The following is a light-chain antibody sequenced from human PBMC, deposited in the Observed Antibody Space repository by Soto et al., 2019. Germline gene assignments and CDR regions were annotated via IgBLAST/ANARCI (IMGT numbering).Light chain of an antibody. CDR3: QQYETLPT. CDR2: DAS. V-gene: IGKV1-33*01. Sequence: DIQMTQSPXSLSASVGDRVTITCQASQNINNYLNWYQQKLGRAPKLLIYDASSLEAGVPSRFRGSGSGTDFTFTISRLQPEDIATYYCQQYETLPTFGQGTRLEIK. CDR1: QNINNY. J-gene: IGKJ5*01.